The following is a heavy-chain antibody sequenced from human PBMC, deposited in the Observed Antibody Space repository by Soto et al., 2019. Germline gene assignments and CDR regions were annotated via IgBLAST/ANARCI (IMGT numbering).Heavy chain of an antibody. J-gene: IGHJ4*02. CDR2: ISYSGST. V-gene: IGHV4-30-4*01. CDR1: GGSISSGNYY. CDR3: ATMGTPATGLYFFDY. Sequence: QVQLQESGPGLVKPSQSLSLTCTVSGGSISSGNYYWSWIRQPPGKGLEWIGFISYSGSTYYSTSLKSRVTISGDTSKRQFSLNLSFVTAADTSVYYCATMGTPATGLYFFDYWGQGSLVTVSS. D-gene: IGHD2-15*01.